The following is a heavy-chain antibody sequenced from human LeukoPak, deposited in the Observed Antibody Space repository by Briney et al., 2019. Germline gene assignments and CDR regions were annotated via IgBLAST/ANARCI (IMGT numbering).Heavy chain of an antibody. D-gene: IGHD6-19*01. CDR2: ISWNSDTI. Sequence: GGSLRLSCAASGFTFDDFAMHWVRQAPGKALEWVSCISWNSDTISYAASVKGRFTISRDNAKNSLYLQMNSLRAEDTALYYCAKGPPDSGIAVTGHFQHWGQGTLVTVSS. CDR1: GFTFDDFA. V-gene: IGHV3-9*01. J-gene: IGHJ1*01. CDR3: AKGPPDSGIAVTGHFQH.